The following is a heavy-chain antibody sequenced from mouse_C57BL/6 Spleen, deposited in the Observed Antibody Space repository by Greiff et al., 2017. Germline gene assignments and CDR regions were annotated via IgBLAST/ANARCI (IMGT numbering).Heavy chain of an antibody. V-gene: IGHV1-42*01. CDR2: INPSTGGT. CDR3: ARGCSYRVDY. J-gene: IGHJ4*01. CDR1: GYSFTGYY. Sequence: VQLQQSGPELVKPGASVKISCKASGYSFTGYYLNWMKQSPEKSLEWIGEINPSTGGTAYNQKFKAKATLTVDKSSSTAYMQLKSLTYEDSAVYYCARGCSYRVDYWGQGTSVTVSS. D-gene: IGHD1-1*01.